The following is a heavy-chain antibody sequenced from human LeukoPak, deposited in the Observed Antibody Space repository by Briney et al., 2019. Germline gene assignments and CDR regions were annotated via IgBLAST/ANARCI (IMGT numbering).Heavy chain of an antibody. CDR3: ARGDKYIAFSTPLQGFDY. D-gene: IGHD3-3*02. J-gene: IGHJ4*02. V-gene: IGHV3-21*01. Sequence: GGSLRLSCAASGFTFSFYSMNWVRQAPGKGLEWVSSISSGSSYTYFADSVKGRFTISRDNAKNSLYLQMNSLRAEDTAVYYCARGDKYIAFSTPLQGFDYWGQGTLVTVSS. CDR2: ISSGSSYT. CDR1: GFTFSFYS.